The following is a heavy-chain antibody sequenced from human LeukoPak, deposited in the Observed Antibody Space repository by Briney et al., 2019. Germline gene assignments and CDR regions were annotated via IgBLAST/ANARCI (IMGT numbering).Heavy chain of an antibody. Sequence: SETLSLTCTVSGGSISSYYWSWIRQPPGKGLEWIGYIYYSGSTNYNPSLKSRVTISVDTSKNQFSLKLSSVTAADTAVYYCARVEYSSSPDLNWFDPWGQGTLVTVSS. V-gene: IGHV4-59*01. D-gene: IGHD6-6*01. CDR3: ARVEYSSSPDLNWFDP. J-gene: IGHJ5*02. CDR2: IYYSGST. CDR1: GGSISSYY.